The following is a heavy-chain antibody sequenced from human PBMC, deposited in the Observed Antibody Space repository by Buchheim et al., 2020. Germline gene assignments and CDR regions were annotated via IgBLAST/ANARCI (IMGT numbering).Heavy chain of an antibody. V-gene: IGHV1-46*01. D-gene: IGHD2-15*01. CDR2: INPSGGST. Sequence: QVQLVQSGAEVKKPGASVKVSCKASGYTFTSYYMHWVRQAPGQGLEWMGIINPSGGSTSYAQKFQGRVTMTRDTSKSTGYMELSSLRSEDTAVYYCARDSICSGGSCYQDPIWYFDLWGRGTL. J-gene: IGHJ2*01. CDR1: GYTFTSYY. CDR3: ARDSICSGGSCYQDPIWYFDL.